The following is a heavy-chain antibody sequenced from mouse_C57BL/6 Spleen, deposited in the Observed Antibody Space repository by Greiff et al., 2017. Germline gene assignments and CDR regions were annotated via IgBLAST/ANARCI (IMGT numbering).Heavy chain of an antibody. D-gene: IGHD1-1*01. V-gene: IGHV1-63*01. J-gene: IGHJ2*01. Sequence: QVQLQQSGAALVRPGTSVKMSCKASGYTFTNYWIGWAKQRPGHGLEWIGDIYPGGGYTNYNEKFKGKATLTADKSSSTAYMQFSSLTSEDSAIYYCARWTEDGSRYYFDYWGQGTTLTVSS. CDR2: IYPGGGYT. CDR1: GYTFTNYW. CDR3: ARWTEDGSRYYFDY.